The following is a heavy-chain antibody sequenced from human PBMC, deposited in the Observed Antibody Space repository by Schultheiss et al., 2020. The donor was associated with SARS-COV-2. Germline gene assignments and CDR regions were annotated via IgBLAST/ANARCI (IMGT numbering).Heavy chain of an antibody. CDR1: GFTFSSYD. CDR3: AKDRAVGWIQLWPYYYYGMDV. CDR2: IGSAGDT. D-gene: IGHD5-18*01. V-gene: IGHV3-13*01. J-gene: IGHJ6*02. Sequence: GGSLRLSCAASGFTFSSYDMHWVRQATGKGLDWVSAIGSAGDTYYPGSVKGRFTISRDNSKNTLYLQMNSLRAEDTAVYYCAKDRAVGWIQLWPYYYYGMDVWGQGTTVTVSS.